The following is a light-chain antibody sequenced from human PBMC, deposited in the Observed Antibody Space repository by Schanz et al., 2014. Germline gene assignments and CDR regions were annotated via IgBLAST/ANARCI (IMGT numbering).Light chain of an antibody. CDR3: SSYAGSNIVV. CDR1: SSDVGAYNY. Sequence: QSALTQPASVSGSPGQSISISCTGTSSDVGAYNYVSWYQQHPGKAPKSMIYEVSKRPSGVPDRFSGSKSGNTASLTVSGHQAEDEAHYYCSSYAGSNIVVFGGGTKLTVL. J-gene: IGLJ2*01. CDR2: EVS. V-gene: IGLV2-8*01.